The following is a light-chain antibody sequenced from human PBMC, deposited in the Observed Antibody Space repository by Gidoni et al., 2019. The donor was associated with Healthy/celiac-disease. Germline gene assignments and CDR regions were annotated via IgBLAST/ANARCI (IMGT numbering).Light chain of an antibody. CDR3: QSYDSSLSGPYV. CDR2: VNS. CDR1: SSNIGAGYV. J-gene: IGLJ1*01. V-gene: IGLV1-40*01. Sequence: QSVLTQPPSVSGAPGPRVTISCTGSSSNIGAGYVVHWYQQLPGTAPKLLIYVNSNRPSGVPDRFSGSKSGTSASLAITGLQAEDEADYYCQSYDSSLSGPYVFGTGTKVTVL.